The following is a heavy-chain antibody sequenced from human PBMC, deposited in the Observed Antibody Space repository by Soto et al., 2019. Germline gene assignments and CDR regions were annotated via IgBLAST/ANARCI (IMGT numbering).Heavy chain of an antibody. D-gene: IGHD3-9*01. V-gene: IGHV3-21*01. CDR3: ARAGDYDILTGYFYYYGMDV. J-gene: IGHJ6*02. CDR2: ISSSSSYI. Sequence: GGSLRLSCAASGFTFSSYSMNWVRQAPGKGLEWVSSISSSSSYIYYADSVKGRFTISRDNAKNSLYLQMNSLRAEDTAVYYCARAGDYDILTGYFYYYGMDVWGQGTTVTVSS. CDR1: GFTFSSYS.